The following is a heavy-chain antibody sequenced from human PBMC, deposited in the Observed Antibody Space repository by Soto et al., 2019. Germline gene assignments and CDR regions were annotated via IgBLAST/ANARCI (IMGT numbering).Heavy chain of an antibody. J-gene: IGHJ6*02. D-gene: IGHD3-9*01. CDR3: ARVDYEILTRARPPFYGMDV. CDR1: SGSFRGYY. Sequence: PPETLWLTCAVYSGSFRGYYWRWIRRPPGKRLGWIGEINHSGSTYYNPSLKRRVTISVDTSKNQFSLKLSSVTAAGTAVYYGARVDYEILTRARPPFYGMDVWGQGTTVTVSS. CDR2: INHSGST. V-gene: IGHV4-34*01.